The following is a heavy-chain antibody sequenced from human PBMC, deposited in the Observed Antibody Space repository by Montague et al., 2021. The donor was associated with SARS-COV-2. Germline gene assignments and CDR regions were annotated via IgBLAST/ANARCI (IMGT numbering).Heavy chain of an antibody. J-gene: IGHJ4*02. D-gene: IGHD5-18*01. CDR1: GGSFSGYY. V-gene: IGHV4-34*01. CDR2: INHSGST. Sequence: SETLSLTCVVSGGSFSGYYWSWIRQPPGKGLEWIGEINHSGSTNYNPSLKSRVTISVDTSKKQFSLRLNSVTAADTAVYYCARGGGYSYGAFDYWGQGTLVTVSS. CDR3: ARGGGYSYGAFDY.